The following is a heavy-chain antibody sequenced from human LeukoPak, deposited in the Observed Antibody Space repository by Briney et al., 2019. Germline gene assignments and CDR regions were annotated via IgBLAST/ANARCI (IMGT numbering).Heavy chain of an antibody. J-gene: IGHJ4*02. CDR3: ARHSSDWEFDY. D-gene: IGHD6-19*01. Sequence: ASVKVSCKASGYTFTTYGISWVRQAPGQGLEWMGWSSPYNGNTNYAQKLQGRVTMTTDTSTSTAYMELRSLRSDDTAVYYCARHSSDWEFDYWGQGTLVTVSS. CDR1: GYTFTTYG. V-gene: IGHV1-18*01. CDR2: SSPYNGNT.